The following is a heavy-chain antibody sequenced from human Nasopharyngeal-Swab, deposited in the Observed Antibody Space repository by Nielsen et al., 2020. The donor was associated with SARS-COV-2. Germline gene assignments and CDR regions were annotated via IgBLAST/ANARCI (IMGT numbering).Heavy chain of an antibody. CDR3: ARAKGEWLSTGAYYFDY. J-gene: IGHJ4*02. Sequence: SETLSLTCTVSGGSISSGGYYWSWIRQHPGKGLEWIGYIYYSGSTYYNPSLKSRVTISVDTSKNQFSLKLSSVTAADTAVYYCARAKGEWLSTGAYYFDYWGQGTLVTVPS. CDR1: GGSISSGGYY. CDR2: IYYSGST. V-gene: IGHV4-31*03. D-gene: IGHD6-19*01.